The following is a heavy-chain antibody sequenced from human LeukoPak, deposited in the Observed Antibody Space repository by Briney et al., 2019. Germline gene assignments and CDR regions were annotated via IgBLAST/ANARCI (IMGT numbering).Heavy chain of an antibody. D-gene: IGHD3-10*01. CDR3: AKDPMVRGVIITGQD. CDR2: ISGSGGST. Sequence: GGSLRLSCAASGFTFSSHAMSWVRQAPGKGLEWVSGISGSGGSTYYADSVKGRFTISRDNSKNTLYLQMNSLRAEDTAVYYCAKDPMVRGVIITGQDWGQGTLVTVSS. CDR1: GFTFSSHA. J-gene: IGHJ4*02. V-gene: IGHV3-23*01.